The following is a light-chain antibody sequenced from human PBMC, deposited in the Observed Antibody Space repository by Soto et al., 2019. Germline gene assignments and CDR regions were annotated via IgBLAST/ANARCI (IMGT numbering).Light chain of an antibody. Sequence: EIVMTESPATLSVSPGERVTLSCRASQSVGTDLAWYQQKPGQAPRLLIYGASNRATGIPDRFSGSGSGTDFTLTIGSLEPEDSAVYYCQQRKNWPPITFGQGTRLEIK. CDR2: GAS. CDR3: QQRKNWPPIT. V-gene: IGKV3-11*01. CDR1: QSVGTD. J-gene: IGKJ5*01.